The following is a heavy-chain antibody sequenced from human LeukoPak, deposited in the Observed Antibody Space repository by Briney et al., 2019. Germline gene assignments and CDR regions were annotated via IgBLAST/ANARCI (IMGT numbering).Heavy chain of an antibody. J-gene: IGHJ5*02. V-gene: IGHV4-39*01. Sequence: NPSETLSLTCTVSGGSISSSSYYWRWIRQPPGKGLEWIGSIYYSGSTYYNPSLKSRVTISVDTSKNQFSLQLSSVTAADTAVYYCARQYTGGCSSTSCYFGPFDPWGQGTLVTVSS. CDR1: GGSISSSSYY. CDR2: IYYSGST. D-gene: IGHD2-2*01. CDR3: ARQYTGGCSSTSCYFGPFDP.